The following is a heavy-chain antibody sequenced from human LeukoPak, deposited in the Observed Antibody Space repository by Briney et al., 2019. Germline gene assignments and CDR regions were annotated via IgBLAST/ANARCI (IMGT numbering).Heavy chain of an antibody. D-gene: IGHD3-3*01. Sequence: PGRSLRLSCAASGFTFDDYAMHWVRQAPGKGLEWVSAISGSGGSTYYADSVKGRFTISRDNSKNTLYLQMNRLRDEDTALFYCAKEVKDTGYYHLDNWGQGTLVTVSS. J-gene: IGHJ4*02. V-gene: IGHV3-23*01. CDR3: AKEVKDTGYYHLDN. CDR1: GFTFDDYA. CDR2: ISGSGGST.